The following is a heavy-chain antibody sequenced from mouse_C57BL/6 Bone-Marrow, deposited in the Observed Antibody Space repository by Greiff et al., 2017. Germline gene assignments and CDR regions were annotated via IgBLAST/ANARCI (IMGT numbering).Heavy chain of an antibody. Sequence: QVQLKESRPGRGAPSQSLSITWTVSGFSLTSSGVDWVRQSPGKGLEWLGVIWGVGSTNYNSALKSRLSIRKDNSKSQVFLKMNSLQTDDTAMYYCARDGGYYWFAYCGQGTLATVSA. D-gene: IGHD2-3*01. CDR2: IWGVGST. V-gene: IGHV2-6*01. CDR1: GFSLTSSG. J-gene: IGHJ3*01. CDR3: ARDGGYYWFAY.